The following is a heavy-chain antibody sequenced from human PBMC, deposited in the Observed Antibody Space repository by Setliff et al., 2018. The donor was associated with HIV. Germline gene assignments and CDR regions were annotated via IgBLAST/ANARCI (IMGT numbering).Heavy chain of an antibody. V-gene: IGHV1-18*01. CDR1: GYTFTSYG. CDR2: ISAHNGKT. D-gene: IGHD2-15*01. Sequence: GASVKVSCKASGYTFTSYGISWVRQAPGQGLEWMGWISAHNGKTNNAQKLQGRVTMTTDTPTSTAYMELRSLRSDDTAIYYCVTGEGLRFWGQGTLVTVSS. J-gene: IGHJ4*02. CDR3: VTGEGLRF.